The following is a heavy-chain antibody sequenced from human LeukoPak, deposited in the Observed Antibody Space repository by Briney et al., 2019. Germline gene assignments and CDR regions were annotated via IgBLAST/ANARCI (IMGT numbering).Heavy chain of an antibody. D-gene: IGHD3-10*01. CDR2: IRYDGSNK. CDR3: ARGGFGPSDALDI. V-gene: IGHV3-30*02. CDR1: GFTFSSYG. J-gene: IGHJ3*02. Sequence: PGGSLRLSCVASGFTFSSYGMHWVRQAPGKGLEWVAFIRYDGSNKYYADSVKGRFTISRDNSENKLYLQMNSLRAEDTAVYYCARGGFGPSDALDIWGQGTMVTVSS.